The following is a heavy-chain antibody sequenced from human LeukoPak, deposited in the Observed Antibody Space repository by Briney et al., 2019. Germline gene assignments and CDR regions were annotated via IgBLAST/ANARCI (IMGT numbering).Heavy chain of an antibody. CDR3: ASAREYCGSAECYEYFQH. Sequence: GGSLRLSCAASGVTVGTNSMSWARQSPGKGLEWVSVIYSGGGTYNADSVNGRFTFSRDNSRNTLFFQINNLRAEDTALYFWASAREYCGSAECYEYFQHWGQGTLVIVSS. CDR2: IYSGGGT. J-gene: IGHJ1*01. V-gene: IGHV3-53*01. D-gene: IGHD2-21*01. CDR1: GVTVGTNS.